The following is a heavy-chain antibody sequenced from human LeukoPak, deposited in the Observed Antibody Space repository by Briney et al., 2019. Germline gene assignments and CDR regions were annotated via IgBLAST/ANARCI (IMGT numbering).Heavy chain of an antibody. V-gene: IGHV5-51*01. Sequence: GESLKISCKGSGYSFTSYWIGWVRQMPGKGLEWMGIIYPGDSDTRYSPSFQGQVTISADKSISTAYLQWSSLKASDTAMYYCARQDLYCSSTSCYPIDAFDIWGQGTMVTVSS. CDR1: GYSFTSYW. CDR2: IYPGDSDT. CDR3: ARQDLYCSSTSCYPIDAFDI. J-gene: IGHJ3*02. D-gene: IGHD2-2*01.